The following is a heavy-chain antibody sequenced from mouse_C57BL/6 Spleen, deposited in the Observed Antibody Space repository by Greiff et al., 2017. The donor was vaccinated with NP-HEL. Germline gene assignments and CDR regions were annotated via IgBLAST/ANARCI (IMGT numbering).Heavy chain of an antibody. CDR3: ARDEGPYDGYSFAY. V-gene: IGHV3-6*01. Sequence: LQQSGPGLVKPSQSLSLTCSVTGYSITSGYYWNWIRQFPGNKLEWMGYISYDGSNNYNPSLKNRISITRDPSQNQFFLKLNSVTTEDTATYYCARDEGPYDGYSFAYWGKETLVTVSA. J-gene: IGHJ3*01. D-gene: IGHD2-3*01. CDR2: ISYDGSN. CDR1: GYSITSGYY.